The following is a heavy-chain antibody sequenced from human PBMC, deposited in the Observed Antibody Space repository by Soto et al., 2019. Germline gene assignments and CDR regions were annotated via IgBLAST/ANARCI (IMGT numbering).Heavy chain of an antibody. V-gene: IGHV1-69*04. J-gene: IGHJ5*02. Sequence: GASVKVSCKASGGTFSSYTISWVRQAPGQGLEWMGRIITILGIENYAQKFQGRVTITADESMSTAYMELSSLRSEDTAVYYCARESAAAVLAYWFDPWGQGTLVTVSS. CDR1: GGTFSSYT. D-gene: IGHD6-13*01. CDR2: IITILGIE. CDR3: ARESAAAVLAYWFDP.